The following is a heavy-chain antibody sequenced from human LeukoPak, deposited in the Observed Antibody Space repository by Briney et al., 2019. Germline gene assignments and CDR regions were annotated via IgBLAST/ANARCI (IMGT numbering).Heavy chain of an antibody. CDR3: ARVGCSGGSCYSLYYFDY. J-gene: IGHJ4*02. CDR1: GGSISSSSYY. CDR2: IYYSGST. V-gene: IGHV4-39*07. Sequence: SETLSLTCTVSGGSISSSSYYWGWIRQPPGKGLEWIGSIYYSGSTYYNPSLKSRVTISVDTSKNQFSLKLSSVTAADTAVYYCARVGCSGGSCYSLYYFDYWGQGTLVTVSS. D-gene: IGHD2-15*01.